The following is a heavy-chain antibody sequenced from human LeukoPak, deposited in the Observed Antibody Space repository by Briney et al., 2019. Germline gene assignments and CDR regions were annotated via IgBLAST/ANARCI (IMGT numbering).Heavy chain of an antibody. CDR3: ARVGFDYGDFDY. CDR1: GGSISSSSYY. J-gene: IGHJ4*02. D-gene: IGHD4-17*01. V-gene: IGHV4-39*07. CDR2: VYYSGST. Sequence: SETLSLTCTVSGGSISSSSYYWGWIRQPPGKGLEWIGSVYYSGSTYYNPSLKSRVTISVDTSKNQFSLKLSSVTAADTAVYYCARVGFDYGDFDYWGQGTLVTVSS.